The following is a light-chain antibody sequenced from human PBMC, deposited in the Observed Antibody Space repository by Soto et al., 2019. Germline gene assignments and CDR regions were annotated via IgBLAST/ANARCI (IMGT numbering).Light chain of an antibody. Sequence: QSALTQPASVSGSPGQSITISCTGTSSDVGSYNLVSWYQQHPGKAPKLMIYEGSKRPSGFSNRFSGSKSGNTASLTISGLHAEDEADYYCCSYAGSVVFGGGTKLNVL. CDR2: EGS. CDR3: CSYAGSVV. J-gene: IGLJ2*01. V-gene: IGLV2-23*01. CDR1: SSDVGSYNL.